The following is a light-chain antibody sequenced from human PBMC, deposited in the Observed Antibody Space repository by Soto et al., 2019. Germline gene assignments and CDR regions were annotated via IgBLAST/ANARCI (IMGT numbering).Light chain of an antibody. Sequence: DIQMTQSPPSLSASVGDRVTITFRASQTISGYLHWYQQKPGKAPTLLIYGSSSLQTGVPPRFTGSGSGTDFTLTIDSLQPEDFATYYCQQYYFYPLTFGQGTRLEIK. CDR1: QTISGY. CDR2: GSS. J-gene: IGKJ5*01. CDR3: QQYYFYPLT. V-gene: IGKV1-39*01.